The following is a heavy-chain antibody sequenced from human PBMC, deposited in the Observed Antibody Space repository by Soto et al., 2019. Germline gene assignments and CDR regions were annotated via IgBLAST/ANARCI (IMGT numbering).Heavy chain of an antibody. CDR3: AKGPTDSSGYYPNY. Sequence: GGSLRLSCAASGFTFSSYAMSWVRQAPGKGLEWVSAISGSGGSTYYADSVKGRFTISRDNSKNTLYLQMNSLRAEDTAVYYCAKGPTDSSGYYPNYWGQGTLVTVSS. J-gene: IGHJ4*02. CDR2: ISGSGGST. D-gene: IGHD3-22*01. CDR1: GFTFSSYA. V-gene: IGHV3-23*01.